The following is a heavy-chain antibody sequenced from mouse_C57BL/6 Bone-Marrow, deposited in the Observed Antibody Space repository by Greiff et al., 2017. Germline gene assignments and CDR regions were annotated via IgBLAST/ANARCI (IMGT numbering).Heavy chain of an antibody. CDR1: GYTFTSYW. CDR3: ARRDYYYCSPNE. J-gene: IGHJ1*03. CDR2: IHPNSGST. V-gene: IGHV1-64*01. D-gene: IGHD1-1*01. Sequence: QVQLQQPGAELVKPGASVKLSCTASGYTFTSYWMHWVKQRPGQGLEWIGMIHPNSGSTNYNEKFKSKATLPVDKSSSAAHLQLSILTSKDSAVYYCARRDYYYCSPNEWGTGTTVTVSS.